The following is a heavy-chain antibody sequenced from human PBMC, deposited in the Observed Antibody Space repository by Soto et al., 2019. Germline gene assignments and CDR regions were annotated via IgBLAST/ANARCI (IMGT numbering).Heavy chain of an antibody. J-gene: IGHJ6*02. D-gene: IGHD1-26*01. CDR2: IYTSGST. Sequence: PSETLSLTCTVSGGSISSYYWSWIRQPAGKGLEWIGRIYTSGSTNYNPSLKSRVTMSVDTSKNQFSLKLSSVTAADTAVYYCAREEGSWGYYYYGMDVWGQGTTVTVSS. V-gene: IGHV4-4*07. CDR1: GGSISSYY. CDR3: AREEGSWGYYYYGMDV.